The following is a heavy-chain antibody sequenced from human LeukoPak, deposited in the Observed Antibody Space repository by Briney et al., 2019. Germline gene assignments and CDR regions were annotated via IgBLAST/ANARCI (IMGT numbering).Heavy chain of an antibody. J-gene: IGHJ4*02. V-gene: IGHV3-53*01. D-gene: IGHD4-23*01. CDR1: GFSVGDKY. CDR3: ARDSNSFPNFFDL. CDR2: IYSAGDT. Sequence: QPGGSLRLSCAASGFSVGDKYMSWVLQAPGKGLEWVSLIYSAGDTFYSDSVRGRFTVSRDNSKNTLYLQMNSLRAEDTAFYYCARDSNSFPNFFDLWGQGTLVTVSS.